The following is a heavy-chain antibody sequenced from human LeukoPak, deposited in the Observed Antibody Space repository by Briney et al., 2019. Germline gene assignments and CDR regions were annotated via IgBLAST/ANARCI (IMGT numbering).Heavy chain of an antibody. CDR2: INPNSGGT. V-gene: IGHV1-2*02. D-gene: IGHD2-2*01. CDR3: ARDPPAAITYYGMDV. Sequence: GASVKLSWKASGYAFTGVYLHWVRQAPGQGLDWMCFINPNSGGTNYAQKFQGRVTMTRDTSISTAYMELSRLRSDDTAVYYCARDPPAAITYYGMDVWGQGTTVTVSS. J-gene: IGHJ6*02. CDR1: GYAFTGVY.